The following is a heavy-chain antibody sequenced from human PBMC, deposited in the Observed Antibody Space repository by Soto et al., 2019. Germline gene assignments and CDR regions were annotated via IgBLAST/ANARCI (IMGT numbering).Heavy chain of an antibody. V-gene: IGHV1-24*01. D-gene: IGHD6-19*01. CDR2: FDPEDGET. J-gene: IGHJ4*02. CDR1: GYTLTELS. CDR3: ATVSVESGWYLYYFDY. Sequence: ASVKVSCKVSGYTLTELSMHWVRQAPGKGLEWMGGFDPEDGETIYAQKFQGRVTMTEDTSTDTAYMGLSSLRSEDTAVYYCATVSVESGWYLYYFDYWGQGTLVTVSS.